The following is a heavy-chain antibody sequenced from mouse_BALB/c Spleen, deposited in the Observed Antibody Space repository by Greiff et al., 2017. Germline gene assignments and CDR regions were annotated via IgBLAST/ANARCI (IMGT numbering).Heavy chain of an antibody. D-gene: IGHD1-2*01. J-gene: IGHJ4*01. Sequence: EVKLMESGPGLVKPSQSLSLTCTVTGYSITSDYAWNWIRQFPGNKLEWMGYISYSGSTSYNPSLKSRISITRDTSKNQFFLQLNSVTTEDTATYYCARGRGVLRLQDAMDYWGQGTSVTVSS. CDR1: GYSITSDYA. CDR3: ARGRGVLRLQDAMDY. CDR2: ISYSGST. V-gene: IGHV3-2*02.